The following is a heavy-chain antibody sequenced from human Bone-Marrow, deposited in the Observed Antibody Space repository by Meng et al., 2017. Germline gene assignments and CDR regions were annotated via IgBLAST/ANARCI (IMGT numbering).Heavy chain of an antibody. D-gene: IGHD1-26*01. J-gene: IGHJ5*02. Sequence: VPLPGAGPGLVKPSGTLSLTCAVSGGSISSSNWWSWVRQPPGKGLEWIGEIYHSGSTNYNPSLKSRVTISVDKSKNQFSLKLSSVTAADTAVYYCARGQYFSWWELLPAFWFDPWGQGTLVTVSS. CDR3: ARGQYFSWWELLPAFWFDP. V-gene: IGHV4-4*02. CDR2: IYHSGST. CDR1: GGSISSSNW.